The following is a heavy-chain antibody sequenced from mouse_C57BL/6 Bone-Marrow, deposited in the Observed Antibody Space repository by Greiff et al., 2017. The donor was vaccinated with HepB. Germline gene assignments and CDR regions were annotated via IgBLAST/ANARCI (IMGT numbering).Heavy chain of an antibody. Sequence: LQESGAELVKPGASVKLSCKASGYTFTSYWMQWVKQRPGQGLEWIGEIDPSDSYTNYNQKFKGKATLTVDTSSSTAYMQLSSLTSEDAAVYYCARPVVAHWYFDVWGTGTTVTVSS. V-gene: IGHV1-50*01. J-gene: IGHJ1*03. D-gene: IGHD1-1*01. CDR1: GYTFTSYW. CDR3: ARPVVAHWYFDV. CDR2: IDPSDSYT.